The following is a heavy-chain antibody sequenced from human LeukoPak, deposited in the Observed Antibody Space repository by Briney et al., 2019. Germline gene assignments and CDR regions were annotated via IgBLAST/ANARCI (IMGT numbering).Heavy chain of an antibody. J-gene: IGHJ3*02. Sequence: SVKVSCKASGGTFRSYAISWVRQAPGQGLESMGRIIPIFGTRKYAQKFQGRVTIITDESTSTAYMELSSLRSEDTAVYYCARDTRRQSSSGYYLMDAFDIWGQGTMVTVSS. CDR2: IIPIFGTR. V-gene: IGHV1-69*05. D-gene: IGHD3-22*01. CDR1: GGTFRSYA. CDR3: ARDTRRQSSSGYYLMDAFDI.